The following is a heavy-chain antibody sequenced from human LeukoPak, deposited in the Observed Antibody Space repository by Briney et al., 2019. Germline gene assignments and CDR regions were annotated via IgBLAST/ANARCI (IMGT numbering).Heavy chain of an antibody. D-gene: IGHD4-23*01. Sequence: GGSLRLSCAASGFTVSLSYMNWFRQAPGKGLEWVAVIWYDGSNKYYADSVKGRFTISRDNSKNTLYLQMNSLRAEDTAVYYCARDDYGGNSGFDYWGQGTLVTVSS. V-gene: IGHV3-33*08. CDR3: ARDDYGGNSGFDY. CDR1: GFTVSLSY. CDR2: IWYDGSNK. J-gene: IGHJ4*02.